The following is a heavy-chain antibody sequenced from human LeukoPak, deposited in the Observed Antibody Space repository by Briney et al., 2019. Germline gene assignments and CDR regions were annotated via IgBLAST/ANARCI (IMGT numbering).Heavy chain of an antibody. D-gene: IGHD3-9*01. CDR3: AKWGDYDILTGYYVPDF. CDR1: GFIFRNYA. Sequence: GRSLRLSCVASGFIFRNYAMSWVRQAPGKGLEWVSATTGSGDTTYYADSVKGRFTISRDNSKNTLYVEMNTLRAEDTAVYYCAKWGDYDILTGYYVPDFWGQGTLVTVSS. V-gene: IGHV3-23*01. J-gene: IGHJ4*02. CDR2: TTGSGDTT.